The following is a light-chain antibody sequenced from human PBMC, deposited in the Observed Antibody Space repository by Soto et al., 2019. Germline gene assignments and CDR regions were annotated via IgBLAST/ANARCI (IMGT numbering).Light chain of an antibody. V-gene: IGKV3-20*01. Sequence: EIVLTQSPATLSLSPGERATLSCRASQSVSSYLAWYQQKPGQTPKVLIYRASTRATGTPDRFSGSGSGTDFTLTISRLEAEDFAVYYCQQYGSSPLTFGGGTKVDIK. J-gene: IGKJ4*01. CDR2: RAS. CDR1: QSVSSY. CDR3: QQYGSSPLT.